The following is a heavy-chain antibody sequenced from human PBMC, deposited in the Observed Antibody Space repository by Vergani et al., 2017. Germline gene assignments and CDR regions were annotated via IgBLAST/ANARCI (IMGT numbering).Heavy chain of an antibody. J-gene: IGHJ3*02. CDR3: ARDHRDYNNYPGTFDI. CDR2: ISNSGNTI. Sequence: VQLVESGGGLVQPGGSLRLSCAASGFSFSDHYMTWIRQAPGKGLEWVSYISNSGNTIEYADSVKGRFSISRDNAMSSLFLQMDSLRAEDTAVYYCARDHRDYNNYPGTFDIWGQGSMVTVSS. V-gene: IGHV3-11*01. CDR1: GFSFSDHY. D-gene: IGHD5-24*01.